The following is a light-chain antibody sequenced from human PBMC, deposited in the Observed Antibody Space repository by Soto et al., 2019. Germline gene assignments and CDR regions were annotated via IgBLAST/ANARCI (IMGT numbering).Light chain of an antibody. Sequence: EIGLTQSPGTLSLSPGERATLSCRASQSVSSSYLAWYQHKPGQAPRLLIYGASSRATGIPDRFSGSGSGTDFTLTISRLEPEDFAVYYCQQYDSFSWTFAQGPKVDIK. J-gene: IGKJ1*01. CDR2: GAS. V-gene: IGKV3-20*01. CDR3: QQYDSFSWT. CDR1: QSVSSSY.